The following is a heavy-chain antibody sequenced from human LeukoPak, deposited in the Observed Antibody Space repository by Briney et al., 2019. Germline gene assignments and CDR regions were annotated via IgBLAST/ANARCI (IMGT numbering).Heavy chain of an antibody. V-gene: IGHV4-34*01. D-gene: IGHD6-19*01. CDR1: GGSFSGYY. J-gene: IGHJ5*02. Sequence: SETLSLTCAVYGGSFSGYYWSWIRQPPGKGLEWIGEINHSGSTNYNPSLKSRVTISVDTSKNQFSLKLSSVTAADTAVYYCARYSSGWYIGWFDPWGQGTLVTVSS. CDR3: ARYSSGWYIGWFDP. CDR2: INHSGST.